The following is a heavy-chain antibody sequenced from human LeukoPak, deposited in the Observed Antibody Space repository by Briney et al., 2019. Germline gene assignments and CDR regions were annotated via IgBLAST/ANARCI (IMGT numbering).Heavy chain of an antibody. J-gene: IGHJ3*02. Sequence: SETLSLTCAVSGGSFSGYYWSWIRQPPGKGLEWIGEINHSGSTNYNPSLKSRVTISVDTSKNQFSLKLSSVTAADTAVYYCARGPYYYGSGNAFDIWGQRTMVTVSS. CDR3: ARGPYYYGSGNAFDI. V-gene: IGHV4-34*01. CDR1: GGSFSGYY. D-gene: IGHD3-10*01. CDR2: INHSGST.